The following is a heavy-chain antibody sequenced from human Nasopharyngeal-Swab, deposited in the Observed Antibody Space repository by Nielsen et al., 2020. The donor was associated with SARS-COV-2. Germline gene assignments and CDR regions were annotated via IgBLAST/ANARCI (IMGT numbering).Heavy chain of an antibody. V-gene: IGHV1-24*01. CDR3: ATGLPLLRFLEWLLY. CDR2: FDPEDGET. Sequence: WVRQAPGQGLEWMGGFDPEDGETIYAQKFQGRVTMTEDTSTDTAYMELGSLRSEDTAVYYCATGLPLLRFLEWLLYWGQGTLVTVSS. J-gene: IGHJ4*02. D-gene: IGHD3-3*01.